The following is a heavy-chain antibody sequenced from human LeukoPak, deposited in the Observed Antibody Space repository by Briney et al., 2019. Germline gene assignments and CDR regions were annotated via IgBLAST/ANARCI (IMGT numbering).Heavy chain of an antibody. D-gene: IGHD3-10*01. V-gene: IGHV4-4*07. Sequence: SETLSLTCTVSGGSISSYYWSWIRQPAGKGLEWIGRIYTSGSTNYNPSLKSRVTMSVDTSKNQFSLKLSSVTAADTAVYYCARDRKGPLEWFGSDYDWFDPWGQGTLVTVSS. CDR2: IYTSGST. CDR3: ARDRKGPLEWFGSDYDWFDP. CDR1: GGSISSYY. J-gene: IGHJ5*02.